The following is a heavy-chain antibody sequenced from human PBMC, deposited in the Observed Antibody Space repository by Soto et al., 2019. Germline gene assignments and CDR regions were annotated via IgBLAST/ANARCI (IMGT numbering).Heavy chain of an antibody. D-gene: IGHD3-10*01. J-gene: IGHJ5*02. CDR1: GGSISSGGYY. V-gene: IGHV4-31*03. CDR3: ARGETAGGVIMEGLFDL. CDR2: IYYSGST. Sequence: QVQLQESGPGLVKPSQTLSLTCSVSGGSISSGGYYWSWIRQHPGKGLEWIGFIYYSGSTYYSPSLTSRVTTSIDTSKNQFSLRLRSLTAADTAVYYCARGETAGGVIMEGLFDLWGQGTLVTVSS.